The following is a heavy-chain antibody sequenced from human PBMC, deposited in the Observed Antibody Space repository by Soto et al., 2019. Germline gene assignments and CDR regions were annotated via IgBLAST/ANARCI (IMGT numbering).Heavy chain of an antibody. V-gene: IGHV3-48*01. CDR1: GFTFSSYS. CDR3: ERTRTIFGVVSYMDV. J-gene: IGHJ6*03. D-gene: IGHD3-3*01. Sequence: GGSLRLSCAASGFTFSSYSMNWVRQAPGKGLEWVSYISSSSSTIYYADSVKGRFTISRDNAKNSLYLQMNSLRAEDTAVYYCERTRTIFGVVSYMDVWGKGTTVTVSS. CDR2: ISSSSSTI.